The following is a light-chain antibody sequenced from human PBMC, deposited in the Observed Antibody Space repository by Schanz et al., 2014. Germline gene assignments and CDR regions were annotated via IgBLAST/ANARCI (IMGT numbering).Light chain of an antibody. CDR3: GTWDASLSAGGV. Sequence: QSVLTQPPSASGTPGQRVTISCSGSSSNIGRNYVYWYQQLPGTAPKLLIHSNNQRPSGVPDRFSGSRSGTSATLGITGLQTGDEADYYCGTWDASLSAGGVFGGGTKLTVL. J-gene: IGLJ3*02. V-gene: IGLV1-47*02. CDR2: SNN. CDR1: SSNIGRNY.